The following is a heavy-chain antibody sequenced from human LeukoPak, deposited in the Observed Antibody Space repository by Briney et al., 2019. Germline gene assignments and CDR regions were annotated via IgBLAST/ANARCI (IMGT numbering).Heavy chain of an antibody. V-gene: IGHV3-23*01. Sequence: GGSLRLSCAASGFTFSSYVMSWVHQAPGKGLEWVSTISGSGGSTYYADSVKGRFTISRDNSKNTLYLQMNSLRAEDTAVYYCAKGGDYGDYDWFDPWGQGTLVTVSS. CDR1: GFTFSSYV. J-gene: IGHJ5*02. CDR3: AKGGDYGDYDWFDP. D-gene: IGHD4-17*01. CDR2: ISGSGGST.